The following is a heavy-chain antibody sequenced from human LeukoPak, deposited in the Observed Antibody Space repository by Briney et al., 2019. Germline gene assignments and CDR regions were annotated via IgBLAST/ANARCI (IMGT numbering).Heavy chain of an antibody. Sequence: PSETLSLTCTVSGGSISSYYWSWIRQPPGKGLEWIGYIYYSGSTNYNPSLKSRVTISVDTSKNQFSLKLSSVTAADTAVYYCARHDGRDSSGYYYHWGQGTLVTVSS. V-gene: IGHV4-59*08. D-gene: IGHD3-22*01. CDR1: GGSISSYY. CDR3: ARHDGRDSSGYYYH. J-gene: IGHJ4*02. CDR2: IYYSGST.